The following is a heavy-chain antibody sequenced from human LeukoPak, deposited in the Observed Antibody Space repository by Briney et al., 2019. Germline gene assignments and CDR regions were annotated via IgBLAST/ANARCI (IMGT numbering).Heavy chain of an antibody. CDR3: AKDSGSEYCSSTSCYKSVGAFDI. D-gene: IGHD2-2*02. J-gene: IGHJ3*02. CDR2: IYTSGST. Sequence: SQTLSLTCTVSGGSISSGGYYWSWIRQPAGKGLEWIGRIYTSGSTNYNPSLKSRVTISVDTSKNQFSLKLSSVTAADTAVYYCAKDSGSEYCSSTSCYKSVGAFDIWGQGTMVTVSS. V-gene: IGHV4-61*02. CDR1: GGSISSGGYY.